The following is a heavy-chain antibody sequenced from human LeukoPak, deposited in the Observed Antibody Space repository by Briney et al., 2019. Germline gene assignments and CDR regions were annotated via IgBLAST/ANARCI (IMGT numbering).Heavy chain of an antibody. CDR2: INTNGANT. V-gene: IGHV3-64*04. CDR1: GFTFKSYA. J-gene: IGHJ5*02. Sequence: GGSLRLSCSASGFTFKSYAMHWVRQAPGKGLEYVSSINTNGANTYYADSVKGRFTISRDNSRNTVYVQMNSLTPEDTAVYYCAREPSIAAPTFDPWGQGTLVTVSS. D-gene: IGHD6-6*01. CDR3: AREPSIAAPTFDP.